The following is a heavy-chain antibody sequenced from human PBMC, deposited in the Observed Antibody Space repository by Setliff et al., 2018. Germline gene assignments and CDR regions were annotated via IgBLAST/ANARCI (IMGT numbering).Heavy chain of an antibody. CDR1: GGTFTNYA. CDR2: INPSGGST. Sequence: ASVKVSCKASGGTFTNYAISWVRQAPGQGLEWMGIINPSGGSTSYAQKFQGRVTMTRDTSTSTVYMELSSLRSEDTAVYYCARVKVIVGATPRTYYMDVWGKGTTVTVSS. CDR3: ARVKVIVGATPRTYYMDV. D-gene: IGHD1-26*01. V-gene: IGHV1-46*01. J-gene: IGHJ6*03.